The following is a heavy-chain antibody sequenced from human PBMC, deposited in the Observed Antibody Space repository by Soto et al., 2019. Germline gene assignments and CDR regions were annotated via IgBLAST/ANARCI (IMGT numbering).Heavy chain of an antibody. CDR3: AKDHSYSGTYYSSDFDY. V-gene: IGHV3-66*01. J-gene: IGHJ4*02. D-gene: IGHD1-26*01. CDR1: GFTVGISY. CDR2: IYSGGET. Sequence: GGSLRLCCAASGFTVGISYMTWVRQVPGKGLEWVSIIYSGGETYYAASVKGRFTISRDNSKNTLYLQMSSLRAEDTAVYYCAKDHSYSGTYYSSDFDYWGQGALVTVSS.